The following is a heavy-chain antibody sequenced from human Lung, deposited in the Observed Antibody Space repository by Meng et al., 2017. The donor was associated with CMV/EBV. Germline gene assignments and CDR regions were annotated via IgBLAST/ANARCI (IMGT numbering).Heavy chain of an antibody. CDR2: ISSSSSYI. V-gene: IGHV3-21*01. Sequence: GSLRLSCAASGFTFSSYSMNWVRQAPGKGLEWVSSISSSSSYIYYADSVKGRFTISRDNAKNSLYLQMNSLRAEDTAVYYCARVLFMGSYYFDYWGQGTLVXVSS. D-gene: IGHD3-10*01. CDR3: ARVLFMGSYYFDY. J-gene: IGHJ4*02. CDR1: GFTFSSYS.